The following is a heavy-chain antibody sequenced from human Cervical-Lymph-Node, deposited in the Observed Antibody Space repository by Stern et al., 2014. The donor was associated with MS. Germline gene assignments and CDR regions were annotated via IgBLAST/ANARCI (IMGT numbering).Heavy chain of an antibody. D-gene: IGHD2-8*01. Sequence: QVQLVQSGTEVKKPGASVLVSCKASGYTSTTYGITWVRQAPGQGLEWMGWISADSGNTKYAQKFQDRVTMTRDTTTGTAYMEVRSLRSEDTAVYYCARDKMHAFDYWGQGTQVTVPS. J-gene: IGHJ4*02. CDR2: ISADSGNT. CDR3: ARDKMHAFDY. CDR1: GYTSTTYG. V-gene: IGHV1-18*01.